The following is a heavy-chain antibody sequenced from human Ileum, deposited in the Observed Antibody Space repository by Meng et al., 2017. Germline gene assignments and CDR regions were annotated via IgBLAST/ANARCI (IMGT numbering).Heavy chain of an antibody. J-gene: IGHJ4*02. CDR3: AKAAAYNLDI. Sequence: QVRVQGQGQGVSRHSGSLSLACAFSGVSISRALWGAGVRQPPGKGLEWIGGIFQSGSTNYNPSLMSRVSTSVDKSKNHLSLSLSSVTAADTAVYYCAKAAAYNLDIWGQGALVTVSS. D-gene: IGHD1-14*01. V-gene: IGHV4-4*02. CDR1: GVSISRALW. CDR2: IFQSGST.